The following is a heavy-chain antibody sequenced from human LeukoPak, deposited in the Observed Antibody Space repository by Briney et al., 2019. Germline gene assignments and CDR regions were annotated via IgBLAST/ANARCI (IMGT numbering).Heavy chain of an antibody. CDR2: FDPEDGET. D-gene: IGHD3-10*01. J-gene: IGHJ4*02. CDR3: ATFYGSGSYYNGYYFDY. Sequence: GASVKVSCKVSGNTLTELSMHWVRQAPGKGLEWMGGFDPEDGETIYAQKFQGRVTMTEDTSTDTAYMELSSLRSEDTAVYYCATFYGSGSYYNGYYFDYWGQGTLVTVSS. V-gene: IGHV1-24*01. CDR1: GNTLTELS.